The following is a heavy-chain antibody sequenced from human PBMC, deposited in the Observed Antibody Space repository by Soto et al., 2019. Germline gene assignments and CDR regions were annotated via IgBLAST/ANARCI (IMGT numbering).Heavy chain of an antibody. CDR2: ISAYNGNT. J-gene: IGHJ5*02. V-gene: IGHV1-18*01. CDR1: GYTFTSYG. CDR3: AREAYYGLGSYFPWFDP. D-gene: IGHD3-10*01. Sequence: ASVKVSCKASGYTFTSYGISWVRQAPGQGLEWMGWISAYNGNTNYAQKLQGRVTMTTDTSTSTAYMELRSLRSDDTAVYYCAREAYYGLGSYFPWFDPWGQGTLVTVSS.